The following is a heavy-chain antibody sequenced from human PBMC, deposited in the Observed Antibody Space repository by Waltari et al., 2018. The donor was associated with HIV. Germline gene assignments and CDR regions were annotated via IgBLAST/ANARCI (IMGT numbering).Heavy chain of an antibody. J-gene: IGHJ4*02. CDR3: ARYSSVWTGFDY. Sequence: QVQLQESGPGLVKPSETLSLICTVSGGSISNYYWGWIRQPPGKGLEWIGYIYYTGSTDYNPSLQSRVTISVDTSKNQCSLKLTSVTAADTAQYYCARYSSVWTGFDYWGQGTLVTVSS. CDR1: GGSISNYY. V-gene: IGHV4-59*01. D-gene: IGHD6-19*01. CDR2: IYYTGST.